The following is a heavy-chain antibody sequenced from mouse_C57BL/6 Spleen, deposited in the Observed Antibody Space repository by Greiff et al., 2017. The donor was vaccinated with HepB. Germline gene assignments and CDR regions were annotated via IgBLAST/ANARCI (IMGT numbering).Heavy chain of an antibody. CDR2: IYPGDGDT. J-gene: IGHJ1*03. CDR3: ARKEGNYGSSRHFDV. D-gene: IGHD1-1*01. CDR1: GYAFSSSW. Sequence: QVQLKESGPELVKPGASVKISCKASGYAFSSSWMNWVKQRPGKGLEWIGRIYPGDGDTNYNGKFKGKATLTADKSSSTAYMQLSSLTSEDSAVYFCARKEGNYGSSRHFDVWGTGTTVTDSS. V-gene: IGHV1-82*01.